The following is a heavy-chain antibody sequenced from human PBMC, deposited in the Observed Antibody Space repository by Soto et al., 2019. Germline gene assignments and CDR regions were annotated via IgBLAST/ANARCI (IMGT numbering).Heavy chain of an antibody. V-gene: IGHV3-30*18. D-gene: IGHD5-18*01. Sequence: RVWWGAAEFTSGDFGGRRVSKAPGKGLEWVAVISYDGSNKYYADSVKGRFTISRDNSKNTLYLQMNSLRAEDTAVYYCAKDVDTAMVNDYWGQGTLVTVSS. J-gene: IGHJ4*02. CDR3: AKDVDTAMVNDY. CDR1: EFTSGDFG. CDR2: ISYDGSNK.